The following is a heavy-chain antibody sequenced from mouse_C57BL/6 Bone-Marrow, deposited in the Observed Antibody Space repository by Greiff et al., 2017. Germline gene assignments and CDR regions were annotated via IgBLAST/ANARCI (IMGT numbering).Heavy chain of an antibody. CDR2: IYPRSGNT. J-gene: IGHJ4*01. V-gene: IGHV1-81*01. D-gene: IGHD1-1*01. Sequence: VQLQESGAELARPGASVTLSCKASGYTFTSYGLSWVKQRTGQGLEWIGEIYPRSGNTYYNEKFKGKATLTADKSSSTAYMELRSLTSEDSAVYFCARYYFYAMDYWGQGTSVTVAS. CDR3: ARYYFYAMDY. CDR1: GYTFTSYG.